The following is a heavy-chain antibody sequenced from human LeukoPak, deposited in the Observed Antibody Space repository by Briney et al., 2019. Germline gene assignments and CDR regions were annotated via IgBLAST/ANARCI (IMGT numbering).Heavy chain of an antibody. CDR1: GYTFTSYD. CDR2: MHPNSGNT. J-gene: IGHJ4*02. Sequence: ASVKVSCKASGYTFTSYDINRVRQATGQGLEWMGWMHPNSGNTGYAQKFQGRVTMTRNTYISTAYMELSSLRSEDTAVYYCARTSDSGSYLDYYFDYWGQGTLVTVSS. D-gene: IGHD1-26*01. CDR3: ARTSDSGSYLDYYFDY. V-gene: IGHV1-8*01.